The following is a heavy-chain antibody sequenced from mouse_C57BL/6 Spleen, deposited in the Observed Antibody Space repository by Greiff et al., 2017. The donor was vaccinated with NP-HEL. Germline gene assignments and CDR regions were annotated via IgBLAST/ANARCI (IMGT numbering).Heavy chain of an antibody. V-gene: IGHV3-6*01. D-gene: IGHD2-4*01. J-gene: IGHJ4*01. CDR1: GYSITSGYY. CDR3: AEGGAYDYDDAMDY. Sequence: EVQLQESGPGLVKPSQSLSLTCSVTGYSITSGYYWNWIRQFPGNKLEWMGYISYDGSNNYNPSLKNRISITRDTSKNQFFLKLNSVTTEDTATYYCAEGGAYDYDDAMDYWGQGTSVTVSS. CDR2: ISYDGSN.